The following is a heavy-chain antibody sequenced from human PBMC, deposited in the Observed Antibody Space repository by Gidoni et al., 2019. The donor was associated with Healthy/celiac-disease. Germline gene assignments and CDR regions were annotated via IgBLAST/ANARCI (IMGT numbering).Heavy chain of an antibody. V-gene: IGHV3-48*01. CDR1: GFTFSSYS. CDR3: ARDEDYYDSSGRERLYYYYYYGMDV. J-gene: IGHJ6*02. D-gene: IGHD3-22*01. Sequence: EVQLVESGGGLVQPGGSLRLSCAASGFTFSSYSMNWVRQAPGKGLEWVSYISSSSSTIYYADSVKCRFTISRDNAKNSLYLQMNSLRAEDTAVYYCARDEDYYDSSGRERLYYYYYYGMDVWGQGTTVTVSS. CDR2: ISSSSSTI.